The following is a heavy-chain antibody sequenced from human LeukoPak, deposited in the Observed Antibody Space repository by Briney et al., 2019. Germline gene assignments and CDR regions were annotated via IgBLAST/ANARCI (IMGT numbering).Heavy chain of an antibody. CDR3: ARDRYDSSGYDWFDP. CDR1: GFTFSSYW. CDR2: IKQDGGAK. Sequence: GGSLRLSCAASGFTFSSYWMSWVRQAPGKGLEWVANIKQDGGAKYYVDPVKGRFTISRDNAKNSLYLQMNSLRAEDTAVYYCARDRYDSSGYDWFDPWGQGTLVTVSS. J-gene: IGHJ5*02. D-gene: IGHD3-22*01. V-gene: IGHV3-7*01.